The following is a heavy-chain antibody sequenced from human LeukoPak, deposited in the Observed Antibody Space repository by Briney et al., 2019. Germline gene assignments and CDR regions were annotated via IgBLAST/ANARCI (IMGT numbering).Heavy chain of an antibody. CDR3: ARGGRSRQYYFDY. CDR2: INHSGST. J-gene: IGHJ4*02. V-gene: IGHV4-34*01. Sequence: PSETLSLTCAVYGGSFSGYYWSWIRQPPGKGLEWIGEINHSGSTNYNPSLKSRVTISVDTSKNQFSLKLSSVTAADTVVYYCARGGRSRQYYFDYWGQGTLVTVSS. CDR1: GGSFSGYY. D-gene: IGHD6-13*01.